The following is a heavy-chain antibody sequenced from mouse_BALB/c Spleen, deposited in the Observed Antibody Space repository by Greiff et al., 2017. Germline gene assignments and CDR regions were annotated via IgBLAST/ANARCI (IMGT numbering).Heavy chain of an antibody. CDR1: GYAFTNYL. J-gene: IGHJ4*01. D-gene: IGHD2-4*01. CDR3: ARSDYYDYGGGGLYAMDY. Sequence: VQLQQSGAELVRPGTSVKVSCKASGYAFTNYLIEWVKQRPGQGLEWIGVINPGSGGTNYNEKFKGKATLTADKSSSTAYMQLSSLTSDDSAVYFCARSDYYDYGGGGLYAMDYWGQGTSVTVSS. V-gene: IGHV1-54*01. CDR2: INPGSGGT.